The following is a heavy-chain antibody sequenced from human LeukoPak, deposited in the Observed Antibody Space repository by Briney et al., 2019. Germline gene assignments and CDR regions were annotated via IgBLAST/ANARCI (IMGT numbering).Heavy chain of an antibody. D-gene: IGHD6-19*01. V-gene: IGHV3-21*01. J-gene: IGHJ4*02. Sequence: PGGSLRLSCAASGFTFSSYSMNWVRQAPGKGLEWVSSISSSSSYIYYANSVKGRFTISRDNAKNSLYLQMNSLRAEDTAVYYCARRGYSSGSQFDYWGQGTLVTVSP. CDR3: ARRGYSSGSQFDY. CDR2: ISSSSSYI. CDR1: GFTFSSYS.